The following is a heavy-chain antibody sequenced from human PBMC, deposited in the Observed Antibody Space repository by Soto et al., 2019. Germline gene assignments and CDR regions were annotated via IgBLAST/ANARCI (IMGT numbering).Heavy chain of an antibody. CDR3: ARHNDPISRVRYFDY. CDR2: IYPGDSDT. D-gene: IGHD3-10*01. Sequence: PGESLKISCKGSGYSFTSYWIGWVRQMPGKGLEWMGIIYPGDSDTRYSPSFQGQVTISADKSISTAYLQWGSPKASDTAMYYCARHNDPISRVRYFDYWGQGTLVTVSS. V-gene: IGHV5-51*01. J-gene: IGHJ4*02. CDR1: GYSFTSYW.